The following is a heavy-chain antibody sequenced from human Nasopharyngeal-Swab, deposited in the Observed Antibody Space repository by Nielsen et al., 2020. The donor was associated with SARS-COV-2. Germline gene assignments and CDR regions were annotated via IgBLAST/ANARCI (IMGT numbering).Heavy chain of an antibody. Sequence: GGSLRLSCAASGFTFSIYTMNWVRQAPGKGLEWVSALSSSGDYIYYAPSVEGRFTISRDNAKDSLYLQMNSLRAEDTAIYYCARDTPAMFAYWGQGTLLTVSS. CDR3: ARDTPAMFAY. CDR2: LSSSGDYI. V-gene: IGHV3-21*01. J-gene: IGHJ4*02. CDR1: GFTFSIYT.